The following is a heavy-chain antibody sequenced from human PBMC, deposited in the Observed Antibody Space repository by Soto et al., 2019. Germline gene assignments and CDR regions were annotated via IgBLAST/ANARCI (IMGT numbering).Heavy chain of an antibody. V-gene: IGHV5-10-1*01. Sequence: GESLKISCNGSGGSFTSYWISWVRQMPGKGLGWMGRIDPSDSYTNYSPSFQGHVTISADKSISTAYLQWSSLKASDTAMYYCASSPRGYCSSTSCRELGNYYGMDVWGQGTTVTVS. CDR2: IDPSDSYT. D-gene: IGHD2-2*01. CDR1: GGSFTSYW. J-gene: IGHJ6*02. CDR3: ASSPRGYCSSTSCRELGNYYGMDV.